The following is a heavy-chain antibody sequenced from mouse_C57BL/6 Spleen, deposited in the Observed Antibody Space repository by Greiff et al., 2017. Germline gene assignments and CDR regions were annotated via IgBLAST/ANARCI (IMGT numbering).Heavy chain of an antibody. V-gene: IGHV14-4*01. Sequence: VQLQQSGAELVRPGASVKLSCTASGFNIKDDYMHWVKQRPEQGLEWIGWIDPENGDTEYASKFQGKATITADPSSNTAYLQLSSLTSEDTAVYYWHYEGGQRRLRYFDYWGQGTTLTVSS. CDR3: HYEGGQRRLRYFDY. D-gene: IGHD3-2*02. CDR2: IDPENGDT. J-gene: IGHJ2*01. CDR1: GFNIKDDY.